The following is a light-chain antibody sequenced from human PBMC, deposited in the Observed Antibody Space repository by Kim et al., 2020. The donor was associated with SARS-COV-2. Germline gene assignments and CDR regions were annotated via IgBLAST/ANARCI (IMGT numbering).Light chain of an antibody. CDR3: QHCDTSSPYT. Sequence: DIQMSQSPSTVSASVGDRVTITCRASQSIDHWLAWYQQKPGKAPKHLISKASRLESGVPSRFSGSRSGTEFTLTISSLQPDDFATYYCQHCDTSSPYTFGQGTKLEIK. CDR2: KAS. J-gene: IGKJ2*01. V-gene: IGKV1-5*03. CDR1: QSIDHW.